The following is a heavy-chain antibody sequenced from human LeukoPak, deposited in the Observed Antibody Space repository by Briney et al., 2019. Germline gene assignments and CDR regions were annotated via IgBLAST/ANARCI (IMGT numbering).Heavy chain of an antibody. D-gene: IGHD4-17*01. CDR3: ARGGESTGPLFDY. Sequence: GGSLRLSCAASGFTFSDYYMNWVRQAPGKGLEWVSSISSSSSYIYYADSVKGRFTISRDNAKNSLYLQMNSLRAEDTAVYYCARGGESTGPLFDYWGQGTLVTVSS. J-gene: IGHJ4*02. CDR1: GFTFSDYY. V-gene: IGHV3-21*01. CDR2: ISSSSSYI.